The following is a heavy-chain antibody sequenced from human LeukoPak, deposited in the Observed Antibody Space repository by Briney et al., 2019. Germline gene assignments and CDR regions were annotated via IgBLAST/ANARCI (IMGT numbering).Heavy chain of an antibody. Sequence: VASVKVSCKASGYSFTDYYMHWVRQAPGQGLEWMGWISPRSGDTSYAQKFQGRVTMTRDTSINTVDMDLSGLTSDDTAVFYCARGREIHGGSDTKLDDYWVQGTLVTVTS. J-gene: IGHJ4*02. CDR1: GYSFTDYY. V-gene: IGHV1-2*02. CDR3: ARGREIHGGSDTKLDDY. D-gene: IGHD3-10*01. CDR2: ISPRSGDT.